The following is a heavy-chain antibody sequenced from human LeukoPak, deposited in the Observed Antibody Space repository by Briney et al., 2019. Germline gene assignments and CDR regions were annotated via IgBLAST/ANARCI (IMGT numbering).Heavy chain of an antibody. CDR1: GFTFSSYG. Sequence: PGGSLRLSCAASGFTFSSYGMNWVRQAPGKGLEWVSGISGSGDSTYSADSVKGRFTISRDNSKNTLYLEMSSLRPDDTAVYYCAKVRWFGESSTPDAFDIWGQGTLVTVSS. D-gene: IGHD3-10*01. J-gene: IGHJ3*02. CDR2: ISGSGDST. CDR3: AKVRWFGESSTPDAFDI. V-gene: IGHV3-23*01.